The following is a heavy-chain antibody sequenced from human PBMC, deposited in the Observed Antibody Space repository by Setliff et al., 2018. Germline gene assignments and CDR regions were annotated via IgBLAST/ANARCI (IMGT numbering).Heavy chain of an antibody. Sequence: KPSETLSLTCSVAGGSVSRTVYYWCWVRQSPGKGPEWVASIRDRGNTAYNPSLRSRLTRSIDTSENQFSMKLLSVTAADTAVYYCVRDLSGGQALWGQGTMVTVSS. CDR3: VRDLSGGQAL. CDR2: IRDRGNT. CDR1: GGSVSRTVYY. J-gene: IGHJ3*01. V-gene: IGHV4-39*07. D-gene: IGHD1-26*01.